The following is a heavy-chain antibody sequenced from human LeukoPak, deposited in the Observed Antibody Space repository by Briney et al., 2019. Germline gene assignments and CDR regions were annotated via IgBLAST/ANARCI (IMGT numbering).Heavy chain of an antibody. CDR2: IYTSGST. CDR3: AREGPLWLRSPLDY. Sequence: SETLSLTCTVSGGSISSYSWSWIRQPAEKGLEWIGRIYTSGSTNYNPSLKSRVTMSVDTSKNQFSLKLSSVTAADTAVYYCAREGPLWLRSPLDYWGQGTLVTVSS. CDR1: GGSISSYS. J-gene: IGHJ4*02. D-gene: IGHD6-19*01. V-gene: IGHV4-4*07.